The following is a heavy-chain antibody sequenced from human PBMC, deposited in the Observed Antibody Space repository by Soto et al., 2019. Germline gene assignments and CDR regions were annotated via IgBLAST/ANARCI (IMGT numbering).Heavy chain of an antibody. D-gene: IGHD3-16*01. V-gene: IGHV3-23*01. J-gene: IGHJ4*02. CDR3: AKAYFVWSSEQPYYFDY. CDR2: ISGSGGRS. Sequence: EVQLLDSGGGLVQPGGSLRLSCAXXGFXFSNXAMTWVRQGPGKGLEWVSGISGSGGRSYYADSVKGRFTISRDNSKSTLYLQMNSLRAEDTAVYYCAKAYFVWSSEQPYYFDYWGQGTLVTVSS. CDR1: GFXFSNXA.